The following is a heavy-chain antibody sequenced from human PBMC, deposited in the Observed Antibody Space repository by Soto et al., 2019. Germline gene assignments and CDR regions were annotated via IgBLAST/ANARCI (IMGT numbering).Heavy chain of an antibody. CDR3: ARDTYYYDSSGFDP. J-gene: IGHJ5*02. V-gene: IGHV1-18*01. Sequence: ASVKVSCKASGYTFTSYGISWVRQAPGQGLEWMGWISAYNGNTNYAQKLQGRVTMTTDTSTSTAYMELRSLRSDDTAVYYCARDTYYYDSSGFDPWGQGTLVTVSS. CDR1: GYTFTSYG. D-gene: IGHD3-22*01. CDR2: ISAYNGNT.